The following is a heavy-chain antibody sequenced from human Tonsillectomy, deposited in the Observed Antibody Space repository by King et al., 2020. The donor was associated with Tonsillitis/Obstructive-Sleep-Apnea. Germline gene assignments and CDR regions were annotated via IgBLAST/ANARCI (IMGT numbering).Heavy chain of an antibody. CDR3: AREPPNYDILTGYYPNCFDY. V-gene: IGHV3-21*01. Sequence: VQLVESGGGLVKPGGSLRLSCAASGVTFSSYSMNWVRQAPGKGLELVSSISSSSSYIYYADSVKGRFTISRDNAKNSLYLQMNSLRAEDTAVYYCAREPPNYDILTGYYPNCFDYWGQGTLVTVSS. CDR1: GVTFSSYS. J-gene: IGHJ4*02. CDR2: ISSSSSYI. D-gene: IGHD3-9*01.